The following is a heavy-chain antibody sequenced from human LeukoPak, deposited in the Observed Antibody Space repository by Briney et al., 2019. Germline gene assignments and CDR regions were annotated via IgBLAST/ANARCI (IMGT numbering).Heavy chain of an antibody. CDR3: AKGSAYERYCSGGSCYSDN. V-gene: IGHV3-30*18. CDR1: GFTFSHYG. J-gene: IGHJ4*02. D-gene: IGHD2-15*01. Sequence: GVSLRLSCAASGFTFSHYGMHWVRQAPGQGLEWVAVISYDGSSQYYADSVKGRFTISRDDSKNTLFLQMSSLRVDDTAVYYCAKGSAYERYCSGGSCYSDNWGQGTLVTVSS. CDR2: ISYDGSSQ.